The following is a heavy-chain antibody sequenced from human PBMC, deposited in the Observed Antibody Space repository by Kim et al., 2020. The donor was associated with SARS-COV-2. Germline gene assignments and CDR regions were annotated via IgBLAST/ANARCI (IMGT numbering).Heavy chain of an antibody. J-gene: IGHJ4*02. CDR3: ARTPPADYYAYYFDY. Sequence: NPALKSRVTLSVDTSKNQFSLKLSSVTAADTAVYYCARTPPADYYAYYFDYWGQGTLVTVSS. V-gene: IGHV4-39*01. D-gene: IGHD3-10*01.